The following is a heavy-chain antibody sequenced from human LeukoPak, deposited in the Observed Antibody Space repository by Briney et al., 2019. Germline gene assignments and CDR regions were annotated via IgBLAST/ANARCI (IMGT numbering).Heavy chain of an antibody. CDR2: IYHSGST. J-gene: IGHJ4*02. CDR1: GYSISSGYY. CDR3: ARHGAGGYSSSTTRNFDY. V-gene: IGHV4-38-2*02. D-gene: IGHD6-13*01. Sequence: PSETLSLTCTVSGYSISSGYYWGWIRQPPGKGLEWIGSIYHSGSTHYNPSLTSRVTISVDTSKNQFSLKLSSVTAADTAVYYCARHGAGGYSSSTTRNFDYWGQGTLVTVSS.